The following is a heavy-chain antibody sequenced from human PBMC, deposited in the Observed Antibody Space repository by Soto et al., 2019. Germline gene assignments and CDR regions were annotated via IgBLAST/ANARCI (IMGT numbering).Heavy chain of an antibody. J-gene: IGHJ6*02. CDR3: ARDLITIFGVVIIYYYGMDV. CDR2: IKQDGSEK. D-gene: IGHD3-3*01. CDR1: GFTFSSYW. Sequence: GSLRLSCAASGFTFSSYWMSWVRQAPGKGLEWVANIKQDGSEKYYVDSVKGRFTISRDNAKNSLYLQMNSLRAEDTAVYYCARDLITIFGVVIIYYYGMDVWGQGTTVTVSS. V-gene: IGHV3-7*01.